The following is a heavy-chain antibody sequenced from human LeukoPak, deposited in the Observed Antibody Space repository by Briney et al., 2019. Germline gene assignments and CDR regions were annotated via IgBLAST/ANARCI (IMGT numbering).Heavy chain of an antibody. D-gene: IGHD5-12*01. CDR3: ARGWESGYDLDY. Sequence: SETLSPTCTVSGGSISSYYWSWIRQPPGKGLEWIGYIYYSGSTNYNPSLKSRVTISVDTSKNQFSLKLSSVTAADTAVYYCARGWESGYDLDYWGQGTLVTVSS. J-gene: IGHJ4*02. CDR2: IYYSGST. CDR1: GGSISSYY. V-gene: IGHV4-59*01.